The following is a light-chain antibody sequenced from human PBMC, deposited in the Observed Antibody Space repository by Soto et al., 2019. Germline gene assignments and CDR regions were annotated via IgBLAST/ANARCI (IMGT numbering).Light chain of an antibody. CDR3: QQYNNWPYT. V-gene: IGKV3-15*01. J-gene: IGKJ2*01. Sequence: EIVMTQSPATLSVSPGERATLSCRASQSVSSKLAWYQQKPGQAPRLLISGASTRATGIPARFSGSGSGTECTLTISSLQSEDFAVYYCQQYNNWPYTFGQGTKMEIK. CDR1: QSVSSK. CDR2: GAS.